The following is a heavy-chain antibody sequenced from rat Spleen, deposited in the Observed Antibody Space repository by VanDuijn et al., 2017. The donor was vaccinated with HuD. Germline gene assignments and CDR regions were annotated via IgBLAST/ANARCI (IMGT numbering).Heavy chain of an antibody. J-gene: IGHJ2*01. Sequence: QVQLKESGPGLVQPSQTLSLTCTVSGFSLTSNGVSWVRQPPGKGLEWIAAISSGGSTYYNSALKSRLSISRDTSKSQVFLKMNSLQTEDTAIYFCTRDLTAFDYWGQGVMVTVSS. V-gene: IGHV2S12*01. CDR1: GFSLTSNG. CDR3: TRDLTAFDY. D-gene: IGHD1-11*01. CDR2: ISSGGST.